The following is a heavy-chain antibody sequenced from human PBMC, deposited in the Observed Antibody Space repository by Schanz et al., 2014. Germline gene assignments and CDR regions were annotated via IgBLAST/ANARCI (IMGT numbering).Heavy chain of an antibody. CDR2: ISYDGSNK. CDR3: ARLGTGMAVAGSVIDSYYYYMDV. J-gene: IGHJ6*03. V-gene: IGHV3-30*03. D-gene: IGHD6-19*01. Sequence: QVQLVESGGGVVQPGRSLRLSCAASGFTFSSYGMHWVRQSPGKGLEWVALISYDGSNKYYADSVKGRFTISRDSSKNTLYLQMNSLRAEDTAVYYCARLGTGMAVAGSVIDSYYYYMDVWGEGTTVTVSS. CDR1: GFTFSSYG.